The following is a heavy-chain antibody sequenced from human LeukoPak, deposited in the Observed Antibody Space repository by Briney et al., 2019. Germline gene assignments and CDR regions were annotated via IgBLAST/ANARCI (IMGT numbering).Heavy chain of an antibody. CDR2: IYPKNGAT. V-gene: IGHV1-2*02. CDR3: SRDGPAQMVDFDY. D-gene: IGHD3-10*01. J-gene: IGHJ4*02. Sequence: ASVKVSCNSSGYTFSVTGWYLYWLRQAPGQGLECMGWIYPKNGATAYAQKFQGRVAMTRDTSITTAYMELSRLRPDDTAVYYCSRDGPAQMVDFDYWGQGTLVTVSS. CDR1: GYTFSVTGWY.